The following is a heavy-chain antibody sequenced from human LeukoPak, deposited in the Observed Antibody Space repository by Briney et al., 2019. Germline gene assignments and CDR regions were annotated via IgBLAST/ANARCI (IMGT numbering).Heavy chain of an antibody. V-gene: IGHV4-34*01. CDR3: VRGNYCSGGSCYHYYYYYMDV. CDR1: GGPFNGYY. D-gene: IGHD2-15*01. Sequence: SETLSLTCVVYGGPFNGYYWSWIRQPPRKGVAWMGEINHSGSTNYNPSLKSRVTISVDMSNNQCSLKLSSVTAADTAVYYCVRGNYCSGGSCYHYYYYYMDVWGKGTTVTVSS. J-gene: IGHJ6*03. CDR2: INHSGST.